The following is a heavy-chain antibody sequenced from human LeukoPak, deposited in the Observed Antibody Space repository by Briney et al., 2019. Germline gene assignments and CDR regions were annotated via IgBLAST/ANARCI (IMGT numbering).Heavy chain of an antibody. CDR2: ISGGGSST. CDR3: AEGRDRIAVAGVFDS. D-gene: IGHD6-19*01. CDR1: GLTFSTFG. V-gene: IGHV3-23*01. J-gene: IGHJ4*02. Sequence: GGSLRLSCAASGLTFSTFGMSWVRQAPGKGLEWVSTISGGGSSTHYADSVKGRFTISRDNSKNTLFLQMNSLRAEDTAVYYCAEGRDRIAVAGVFDSWGQGTLVTVSS.